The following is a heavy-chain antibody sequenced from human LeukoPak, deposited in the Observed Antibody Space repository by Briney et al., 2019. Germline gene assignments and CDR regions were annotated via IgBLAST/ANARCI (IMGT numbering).Heavy chain of an antibody. Sequence: GGSLRLSCAASGFTFSSYSMNWVRQAPGKGLEWVSSISSSSSYIYYADSVKGRFTISRDNSKNTLYLQMNSLRAEDTAVYYCARDRSYYDSSGYSSFDYWGQGTLVTVSS. D-gene: IGHD3-22*01. CDR1: GFTFSSYS. J-gene: IGHJ4*02. V-gene: IGHV3-21*01. CDR2: ISSSSSYI. CDR3: ARDRSYYDSSGYSSFDY.